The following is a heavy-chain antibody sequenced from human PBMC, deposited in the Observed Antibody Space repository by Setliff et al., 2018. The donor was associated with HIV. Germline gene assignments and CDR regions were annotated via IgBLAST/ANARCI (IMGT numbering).Heavy chain of an antibody. V-gene: IGHV1-46*01. D-gene: IGHD1-26*01. J-gene: IGHJ1*01. CDR2: INPSSTST. CDR3: ARDHMSVGAWVGATSRGLFQH. Sequence: ASVKVSCKASGYTFTTYYIHWVRQAPGQGLEWMGIINPSSTSTNYAKRFQGRVTMTRDTSTSTVYMELSSLRSEDTAVYYCARDHMSVGAWVGATSRGLFQHWGQGTLVTVSS. CDR1: GYTFTTYY.